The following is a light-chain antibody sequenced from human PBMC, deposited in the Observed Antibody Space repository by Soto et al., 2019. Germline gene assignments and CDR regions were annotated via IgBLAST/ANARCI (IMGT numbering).Light chain of an antibody. CDR1: TSNIGSKT. V-gene: IGLV1-44*01. J-gene: IGLJ2*01. CDR3: QSYDSGVSASV. Sequence: QSVLTQPPSASGTPGQRVTISCSGSTSNIGSKTVSWYQQLPGSAPRVLIYNNNERPSGVPDRFSGSKSGTSASLAISGLQSEDEADYYCQSYDSGVSASVFGGGTKLTVL. CDR2: NNN.